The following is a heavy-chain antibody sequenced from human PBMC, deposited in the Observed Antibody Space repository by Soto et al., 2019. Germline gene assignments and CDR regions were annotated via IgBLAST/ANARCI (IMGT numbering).Heavy chain of an antibody. CDR3: ARGGYSSGWYRGGYFDY. D-gene: IGHD6-19*01. J-gene: IGHJ4*02. CDR2: ISSSSSYI. Sequence: EVQLVESGGGLVKPGGSLRLSCAASGFTFSSYSMNWVRQAPGKGLEWVSSISSSSSYIYYADSVKGRFTISRDNAKNSLYLQMNSLRAEDSAVYYCARGGYSSGWYRGGYFDYWGQGTLVIVSS. V-gene: IGHV3-21*01. CDR1: GFTFSSYS.